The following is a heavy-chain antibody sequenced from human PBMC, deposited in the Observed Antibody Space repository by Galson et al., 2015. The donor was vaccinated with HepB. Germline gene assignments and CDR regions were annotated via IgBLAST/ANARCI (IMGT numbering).Heavy chain of an antibody. CDR1: GGSISSYY. J-gene: IGHJ3*02. D-gene: IGHD1-26*01. Sequence: ETLSLTCTVSGGSISSYYWSWIRQPPGKGLEWIGYIYYSGSTNYNPSLKSRVTISVDTSKNQFSLKLSSVTAADTAVYYCASARRELLQDAFDIWGQGTMVTVSS. V-gene: IGHV4-59*01. CDR2: IYYSGST. CDR3: ASARRELLQDAFDI.